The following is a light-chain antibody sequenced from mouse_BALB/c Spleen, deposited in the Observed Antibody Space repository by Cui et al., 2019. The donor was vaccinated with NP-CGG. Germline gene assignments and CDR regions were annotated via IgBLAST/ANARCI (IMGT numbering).Light chain of an antibody. CDR3: ALWYSNHWV. J-gene: IGLJ1*01. CDR1: TGAVTASNY. V-gene: IGLV1*01. Sequence: QAVVTQESAPTTSPGETVTLTCRSSTGAVTASNYANWVQEKPDHLFTGLINGTNNRAPGVPARFSGSLIGDKAALTITGTQTDDEAIYFCALWYSNHWVFGGGTKLTVL. CDR2: GTN.